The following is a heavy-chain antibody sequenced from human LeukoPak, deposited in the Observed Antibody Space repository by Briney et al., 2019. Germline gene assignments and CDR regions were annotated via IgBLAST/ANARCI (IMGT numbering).Heavy chain of an antibody. CDR2: IYYSGST. J-gene: IGHJ4*02. V-gene: IGHV4-59*01. D-gene: IGHD2-15*01. Sequence: PSETLSLTCTVSGGSISSSYWSWIRQPPGKGLEWGGHIYYSGSTTYNTSTPSRGTISLEESKNQFSLKLSSVTAAGTAVYYCARGGSGGPDYWGQGTLVTVSS. CDR3: ARGGSGGPDY. CDR1: GGSISSSY.